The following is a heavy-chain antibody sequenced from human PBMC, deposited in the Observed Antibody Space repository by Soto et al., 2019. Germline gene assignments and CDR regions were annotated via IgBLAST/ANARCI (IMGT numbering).Heavy chain of an antibody. CDR1: GFTFSSYA. V-gene: IGHV3-30-3*01. Sequence: GGSLRLSCAASGFTFSSYAMHWVRQAPGKGLEWVAVISYDGSNKYYADSVKGRFTISRDNSKNTLYPQMNSLRAEDTAVYYCARDGYNKIGAFDIWGQGTMVTVSS. D-gene: IGHD5-12*01. CDR2: ISYDGSNK. J-gene: IGHJ3*02. CDR3: ARDGYNKIGAFDI.